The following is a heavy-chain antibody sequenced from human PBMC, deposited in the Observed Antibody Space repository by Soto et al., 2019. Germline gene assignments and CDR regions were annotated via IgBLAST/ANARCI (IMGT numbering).Heavy chain of an antibody. CDR1: GGSISSYY. D-gene: IGHD3-3*01. CDR2: IYYSGST. CDR3: ARYYYDFWSGGYYYYYMDV. V-gene: IGHV4-59*01. Sequence: PSETLSLTCTVSGGSISSYYWSWIRQPPGKGLEWIGYIYYSGSTNYNPSLKSRVTISVDTSKNQFSLKLSSVTAADTAVYYCARYYYDFWSGGYYYYYMDVWGKGTTVTV. J-gene: IGHJ6*03.